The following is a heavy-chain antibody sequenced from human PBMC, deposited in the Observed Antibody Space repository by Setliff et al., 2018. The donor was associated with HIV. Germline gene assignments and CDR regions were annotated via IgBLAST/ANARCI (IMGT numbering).Heavy chain of an antibody. CDR2: IYYSGST. J-gene: IGHJ6*03. D-gene: IGHD2-8*02. V-gene: IGHV4-38-2*01. Sequence: SETLSLTCDVSGFSISSRYYWGWIRQSPGKGLEWIGSIYYSGSTDYNPSLKSRVTISIDTSKNQFSLKLSSVSAADTAVYYCARVSKTYWYSIPRDYYHHMDVWGKGTTVTVSS. CDR3: ARVSKTYWYSIPRDYYHHMDV. CDR1: GFSISSRYY.